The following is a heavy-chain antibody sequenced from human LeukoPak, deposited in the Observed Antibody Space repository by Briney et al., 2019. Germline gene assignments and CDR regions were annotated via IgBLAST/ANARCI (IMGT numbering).Heavy chain of an antibody. D-gene: IGHD6-13*01. CDR2: MNPNSGNT. CDR3: ARGPRRSSSWYVY. CDR1: GYTFTSYD. J-gene: IGHJ4*02. V-gene: IGHV1-8*01. Sequence: AASVKVSCKASGYTFTSYDINWVRPATGQGLEWMGWMNPNSGNTGYAQKFQGRVTMTRNTSISTAYMELSSLRSEDTAVYYCARGPRRSSSWYVYWGQGTLVTVSS.